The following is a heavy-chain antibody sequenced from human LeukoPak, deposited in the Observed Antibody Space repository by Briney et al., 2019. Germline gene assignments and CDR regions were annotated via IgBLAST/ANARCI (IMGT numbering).Heavy chain of an antibody. CDR1: GYPFAGYY. V-gene: IGHV1-2*02. Sequence: ASVKVSCKASGYPFAGYYMHWVRQAPGQGLEWMGWINPNSGGTNYAQKFQGRVTMTRDTSISTAYMELSRLRSDDTAVYYCARDDSSGWYSFPDYWGQGTLVTVSS. CDR3: ARDDSSGWYSFPDY. D-gene: IGHD6-19*01. CDR2: INPNSGGT. J-gene: IGHJ4*02.